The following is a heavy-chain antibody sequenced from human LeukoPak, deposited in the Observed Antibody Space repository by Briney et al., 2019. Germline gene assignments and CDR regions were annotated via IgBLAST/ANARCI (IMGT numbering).Heavy chain of an antibody. CDR1: GFTFSSYE. D-gene: IGHD2-15*01. CDR3: ASSAPHFYCSGGSCYSD. CDR2: ISSSGSTI. Sequence: QPGGSLRLSCAASGFTFSSYEMNWVRQAPGKGLEWVSYISSSGSTIYYADSVKGRFTISRDNAKNSLYLQMNSLRAEDTAVYHCASSAPHFYCSGGSCYSDWGQGTLVTVSS. V-gene: IGHV3-48*03. J-gene: IGHJ4*02.